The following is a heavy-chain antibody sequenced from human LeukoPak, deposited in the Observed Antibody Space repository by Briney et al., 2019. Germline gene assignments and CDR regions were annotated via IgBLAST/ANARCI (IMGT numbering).Heavy chain of an antibody. CDR3: ARVYSGYDGEDAFDI. CDR1: GFTFSSYS. D-gene: IGHD5-12*01. V-gene: IGHV3-21*01. Sequence: GGSLRLSCAASGFTFSSYSMNWVRQAPGKGLEWVSSISSSSSYIYYADSVKGRFTISRDNSKNTLHLQMNSLRAEDTAVYYCARVYSGYDGEDAFDIWGQGTMVTVSS. J-gene: IGHJ3*02. CDR2: ISSSSSYI.